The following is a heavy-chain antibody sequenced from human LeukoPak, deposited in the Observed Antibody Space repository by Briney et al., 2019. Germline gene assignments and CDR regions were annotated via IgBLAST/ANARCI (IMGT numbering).Heavy chain of an antibody. CDR1: GGSISSGDYY. V-gene: IGHV4-30-4*01. J-gene: IGHJ6*02. D-gene: IGHD3-10*01. CDR2: INHSGGT. CDR3: ARGHYYGSGSYYHSYYYYYGMDV. Sequence: SQTLSLTCTVSGGSISSGDYYWSWIRQPPGKGLEWIGEINHSGGTNYNPSLKSRVTISVDTSKNQFSLKLSSVTAADTAVYYCARGHYYGSGSYYHSYYYYYGMDVWGQGTTVTVSS.